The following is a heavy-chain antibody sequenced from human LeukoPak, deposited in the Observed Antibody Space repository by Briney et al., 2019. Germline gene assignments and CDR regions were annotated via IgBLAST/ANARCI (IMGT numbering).Heavy chain of an antibody. D-gene: IGHD2-2*01. CDR1: GYSFTSYW. V-gene: IGHV5-10-1*01. J-gene: IGHJ5*02. CDR2: IDPRGSYT. Sequence: GESLKISCKGSGYSFTSYWISWVRQMPGKGVEWLGRIDPRGSYTNYSPSFQGHVTISADKSISTAYLQWSSLKASDTAMYYCAILGYCSSTSCYEGGYWFDPWGQGTLVTVSS. CDR3: AILGYCSSTSCYEGGYWFDP.